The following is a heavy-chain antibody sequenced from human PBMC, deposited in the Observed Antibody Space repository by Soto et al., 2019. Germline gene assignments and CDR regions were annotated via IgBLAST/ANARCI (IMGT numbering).Heavy chain of an antibody. Sequence: KTSETLSLTCTVSGGSVSSGSYYWSWIRQPPGKGLEWIGYIYYSGSTNYNPSLKSRVTISVDTSKNQFSLKLSSVTAADTAVYYCASSFSGAGITIFGVAPLTYYYYYGMDVWGQGTTVTVSS. D-gene: IGHD3-3*01. J-gene: IGHJ6*02. CDR1: GGSVSSGSYY. V-gene: IGHV4-61*01. CDR3: ASSFSGAGITIFGVAPLTYYYYYGMDV. CDR2: IYYSGST.